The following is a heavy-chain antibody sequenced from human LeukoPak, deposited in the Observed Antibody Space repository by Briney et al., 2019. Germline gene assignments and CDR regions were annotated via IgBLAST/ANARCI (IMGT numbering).Heavy chain of an antibody. Sequence: GSLRLSCAASGFTLSSFWMHWVRQPPGKGLEWVGTISYRGNTYYDPSLRGRVSISLDTSQNQFSLRLNSVTGTDSAVYYCASLRFSGSGSFPDYWGQGTLVPVSS. CDR2: ISYRGNT. V-gene: IGHV4-39*01. D-gene: IGHD3-10*01. CDR3: ASLRFSGSGSFPDY. J-gene: IGHJ4*02. CDR1: GFTLSSFW.